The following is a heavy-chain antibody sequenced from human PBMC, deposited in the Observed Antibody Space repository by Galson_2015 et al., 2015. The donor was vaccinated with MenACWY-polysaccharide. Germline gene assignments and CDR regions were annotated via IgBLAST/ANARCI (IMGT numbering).Heavy chain of an antibody. J-gene: IGHJ4*02. CDR1: GGSVKNSY. Sequence: ATLSLPCRLSGGSVKNSYWSWFRQPPGKGLEWIGYIFYTGSTTYNPSLKGRVTISIDASESHFSLNLTSVTAADTAVYYCARGRALTDYWGQGTLVTVSS. V-gene: IGHV4-59*02. CDR3: ARGRALTDY. CDR2: IFYTGST.